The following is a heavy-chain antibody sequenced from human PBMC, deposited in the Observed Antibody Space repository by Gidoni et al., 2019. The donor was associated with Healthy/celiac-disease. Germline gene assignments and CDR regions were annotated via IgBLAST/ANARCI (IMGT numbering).Heavy chain of an antibody. CDR2: ISVSGGIT. Sequence: EVKLLESGGGLVQHGGSLRLSCAASGVTFSSYAMRWVRQAPGKGLEWFSAISVSGGITYYADSVKGRFTISRDNSKNTLYLQMNSLRAEDTAVYYCAKDLDRGSSGWYLGFDYWGQGTLVTVSS. V-gene: IGHV3-23*01. J-gene: IGHJ4*02. D-gene: IGHD6-19*01. CDR1: GVTFSSYA. CDR3: AKDLDRGSSGWYLGFDY.